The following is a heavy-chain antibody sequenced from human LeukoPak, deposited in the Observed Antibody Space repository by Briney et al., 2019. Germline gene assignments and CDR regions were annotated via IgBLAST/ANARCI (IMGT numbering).Heavy chain of an antibody. J-gene: IGHJ4*02. V-gene: IGHV3-23*01. Sequence: GGSLRLSCAASGFTFSTYAMSWVRQAAGKGLEWVSLISGSGGGTYYADSVKGRFTISRDNAKNSLYLQMNSLRAEDTAVYYCASWELHTSFDYWGQGTLVTVSS. CDR2: ISGSGGGT. CDR1: GFTFSTYA. CDR3: ASWELHTSFDY. D-gene: IGHD1-26*01.